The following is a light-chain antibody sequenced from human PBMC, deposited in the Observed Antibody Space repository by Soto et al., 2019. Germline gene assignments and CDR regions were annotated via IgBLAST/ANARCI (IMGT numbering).Light chain of an antibody. Sequence: QSALTQPPSASGSPGQSVTISCTGTSSDVGAYKYVSWYQQYPGKAPKLMIYEVSKRPSGVPDRFSGSKSGNTASLTVSGPQAGDEADYYCPPYLGTNIWVFGGGTRLTAL. CDR3: PPYLGTNIWV. CDR2: EVS. J-gene: IGLJ3*02. V-gene: IGLV2-8*01. CDR1: SSDVGAYKY.